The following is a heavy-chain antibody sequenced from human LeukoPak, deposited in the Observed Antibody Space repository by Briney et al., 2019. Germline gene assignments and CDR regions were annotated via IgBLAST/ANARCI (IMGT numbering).Heavy chain of an antibody. CDR1: GGSISSYY. CDR2: IYYSGST. CDR3: ARVGNCGGDCFNFDY. Sequence: PSETLSLTCTVSGGSISSYYWSWIRQPPGKGLEWIGYIYYSGSTNYNPSLKSRVTISVDTSKNQFSLKLSSVTAADTDVYYCARVGNCGGDCFNFDYWGQGTLVTVSS. V-gene: IGHV4-59*01. D-gene: IGHD2-21*02. J-gene: IGHJ4*02.